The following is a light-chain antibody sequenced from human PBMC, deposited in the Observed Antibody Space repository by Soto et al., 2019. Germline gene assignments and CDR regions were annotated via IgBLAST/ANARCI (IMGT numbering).Light chain of an antibody. J-gene: IGLJ2*01. Sequence: QSALAQPSSVSGSPGQSITISCTGTSTDVGGYNYVSWYQHHSGKAPKLLIYEVTNRPSGISDRFSGSKSVNTASLTISGLQADDEANYYCTSYTTSGAFVVFGGGTKVTVL. CDR3: TSYTTSGAFVV. CDR1: STDVGGYNY. V-gene: IGLV2-14*01. CDR2: EVT.